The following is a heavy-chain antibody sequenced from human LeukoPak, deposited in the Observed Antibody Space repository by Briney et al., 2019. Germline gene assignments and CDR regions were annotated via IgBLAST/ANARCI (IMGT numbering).Heavy chain of an antibody. CDR3: ARGLLGFPFDP. CDR1: GFTFSSYW. J-gene: IGHJ5*02. CDR2: INHSGST. D-gene: IGHD2/OR15-2a*01. Sequence: GSLRLSCAASGFTFSSYWMSWVRQAPGKGLEWIGEINHSGSTNYNPSLKSRVTISVDTSKNQFSLKLSSVTAADTAVYYCARGLLGFPFDPWGQGTLVTVSS. V-gene: IGHV4-34*01.